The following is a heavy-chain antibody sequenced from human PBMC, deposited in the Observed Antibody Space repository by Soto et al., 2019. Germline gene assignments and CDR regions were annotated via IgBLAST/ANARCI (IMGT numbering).Heavy chain of an antibody. CDR1: GYTFTSYG. CDR3: ARDPRDIVVVVADAFDI. J-gene: IGHJ3*02. V-gene: IGHV1-18*01. CDR2: ISAYNGNT. D-gene: IGHD2-15*01. Sequence: ASVKVSCKASGYTFTSYGISWVRQAPGQGLEWMGWISAYNGNTNYAQKLQGRVTMTTDTSTSTAYMELRSLRSDDTAVYYCARDPRDIVVVVADAFDIWGQGTMVTGSS.